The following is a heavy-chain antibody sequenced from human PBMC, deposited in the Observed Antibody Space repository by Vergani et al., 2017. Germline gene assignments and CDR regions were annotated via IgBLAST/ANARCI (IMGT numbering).Heavy chain of an antibody. D-gene: IGHD5-18*01. CDR2: ISWNSGSI. CDR1: GFTFDDYA. Sequence: EVQLVESGGGLVQPGRSLRLSCAASGFTFDDYAMHWVRQAPGKGLEWVSGISWNSGSIGYADSVKGRFTISRDNAKNSLYLQMNSLRAEDTALYYCAKDIFRGAGLWLISALDYWGQGTLVTVSS. V-gene: IGHV3-9*01. J-gene: IGHJ4*02. CDR3: AKDIFRGAGLWLISALDY.